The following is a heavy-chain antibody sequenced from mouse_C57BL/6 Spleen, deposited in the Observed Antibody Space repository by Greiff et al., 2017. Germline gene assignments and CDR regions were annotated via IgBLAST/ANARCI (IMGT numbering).Heavy chain of an antibody. J-gene: IGHJ1*03. V-gene: IGHV1-39*01. CDR3: ARSTTVVDWYFDV. CDR1: GYSFTDYN. Sequence: VQLQQSGPELVKPGASVTISCKASGYSFTDYNMNWVKQSNGQSLEWIGVINPNYGTTSYNQKFKGKATLTVDQSSSTAYMQLNSLPSEDTAVYYCARSTTVVDWYFDVWGTGTTVTVSS. D-gene: IGHD1-1*01. CDR2: INPNYGTT.